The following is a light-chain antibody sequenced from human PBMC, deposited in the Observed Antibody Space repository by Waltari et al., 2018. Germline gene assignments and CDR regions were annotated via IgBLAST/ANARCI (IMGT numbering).Light chain of an antibody. CDR2: VNSDGSH. V-gene: IGLV4-69*01. Sequence: QLVLTQSPSASAPLGASVNLTCTLSSGHTNNIIAWHPQHPKKGPRYLMKVNSDGSHNKGDKIPERFSGSSSGAERYLTISSLQSEDEADYYCQTGGHGTWVFGGGTKLTVL. CDR1: SGHTNNI. J-gene: IGLJ3*02. CDR3: QTGGHGTWV.